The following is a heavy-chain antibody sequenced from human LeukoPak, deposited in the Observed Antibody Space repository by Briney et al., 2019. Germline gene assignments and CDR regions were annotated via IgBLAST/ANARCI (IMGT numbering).Heavy chain of an antibody. Sequence: TSQTLSLTCAISGDSVSSNSAAWNWIRQSPSRGLEWLGRTYYKSKWYNDYAVSVKSRITINPHTSKNQCSLQLNSVTPEDTAVYYCARTRFEWFGELLSYAFDIWGQGTMVTVSS. D-gene: IGHD3-10*01. V-gene: IGHV6-1*01. CDR3: ARTRFEWFGELLSYAFDI. J-gene: IGHJ3*02. CDR2: TYYKSKWYN. CDR1: GDSVSSNSAA.